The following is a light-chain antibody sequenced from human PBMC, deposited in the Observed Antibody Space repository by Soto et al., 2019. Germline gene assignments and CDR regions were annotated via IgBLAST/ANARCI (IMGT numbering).Light chain of an antibody. J-gene: IGKJ4*01. Sequence: AMQVTRAASCGRGSIENRVTITFRASQGISSYLAWYQQKPGKAPKLLIYDASSLESGVPSRFSGSGFGTEFTLTIRSLPPDAFAPYYRQPYHSYPLTFGVGTKVDIK. V-gene: IGKV1-13*02. CDR2: DAS. CDR3: QPYHSYPLT. CDR1: QGISSY.